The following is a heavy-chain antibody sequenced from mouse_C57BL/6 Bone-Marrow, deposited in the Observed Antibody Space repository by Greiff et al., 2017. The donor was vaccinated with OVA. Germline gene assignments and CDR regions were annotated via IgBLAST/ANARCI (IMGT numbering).Heavy chain of an antibody. D-gene: IGHD2-3*01. CDR1: GYTFTSYG. J-gene: IGHJ2*01. V-gene: IGHV1-81*01. CDR2: IYPRSGNT. Sequence: QVQLQQSGAELARPGASVKLSCKASGYTFTSYGISWVKQRTGQGLEWIGGIYPRSGNTYYNEKFKGKATLTADKSSSTAYMELRSLTSEDSAVYFCARGGRWLLRIDYWGQGTTLTVSS. CDR3: ARGGRWLLRIDY.